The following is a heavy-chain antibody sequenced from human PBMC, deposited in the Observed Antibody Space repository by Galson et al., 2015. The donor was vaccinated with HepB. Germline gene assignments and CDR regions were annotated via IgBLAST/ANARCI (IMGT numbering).Heavy chain of an antibody. J-gene: IGHJ4*02. CDR3: ARFRGAGWSIDY. D-gene: IGHD6-19*01. V-gene: IGHV3-11*03. CDR1: GFTFSDYY. CDR2: ITTSSSYT. Sequence: SLRLSCAASGFTFSDYYMTWIRQAPGKGLECISYITTSSSYTNYADSVKGRFTISRDNAKNTLYLQMNSVRADYTAVYYCARFRGAGWSIDYWGQGTLVTVSS.